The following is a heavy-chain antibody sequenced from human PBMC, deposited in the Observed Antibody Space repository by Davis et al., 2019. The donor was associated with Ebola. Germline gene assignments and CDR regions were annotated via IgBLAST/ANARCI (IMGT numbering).Heavy chain of an antibody. CDR3: ARIRGFIVGATYYYYYGMDV. Sequence: SGPTLVKPTQTLTLTCTFSGFSLSTSGMCVSWICQPPGKALEWLELIDWDDDKYYSTSLKTRLTISKDTSKNQVVLTMTNMDPVDTATYYCARIRGFIVGATYYYYYGMDVWGQGTTVTVSS. CDR2: IDWDDDK. J-gene: IGHJ6*02. V-gene: IGHV2-70*01. CDR1: GFSLSTSGMC. D-gene: IGHD1-26*01.